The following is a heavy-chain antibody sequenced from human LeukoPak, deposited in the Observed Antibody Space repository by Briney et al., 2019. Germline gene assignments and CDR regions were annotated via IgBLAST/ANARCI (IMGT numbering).Heavy chain of an antibody. D-gene: IGHD4-23*01. J-gene: IGHJ2*01. CDR1: GFTFRDYY. CDR3: ARDRSRLTLNWNFDL. CDR2: ISVSGSTR. Sequence: PGGSLRLSCAAPGFTFRDYYMSWIRQAPGKGLEWVSYISVSGSTRHYADSVKGRFTISRDNAKNSLYLQMNSLGAEDTAVYYCARDRSRLTLNWNFDLWGRGTLVTVSS. V-gene: IGHV3-11*01.